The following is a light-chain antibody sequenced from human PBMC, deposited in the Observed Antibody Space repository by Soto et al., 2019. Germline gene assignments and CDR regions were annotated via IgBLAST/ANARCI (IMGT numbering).Light chain of an antibody. J-gene: IGKJ4*01. CDR1: QSVSNNY. CDR2: GAS. Sequence: EMGLTQSPGTLSLSPGERASLSCRASQSVSNNYLAWYQQKPGQAPRVLIYGASRRATGIPDRFSGSGSGTDFTLTISRLEPEDFAVYYCQQYDSSPLTFGGGTKVDIK. CDR3: QQYDSSPLT. V-gene: IGKV3-20*01.